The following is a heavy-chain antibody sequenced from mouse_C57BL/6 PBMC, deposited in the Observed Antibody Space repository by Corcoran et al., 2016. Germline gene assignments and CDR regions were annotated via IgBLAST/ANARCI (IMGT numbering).Heavy chain of an antibody. V-gene: IGHV14-2*01. CDR1: GFNIKDYY. D-gene: IGHD2-4*01. Sequence: EVQLQQSGAELVKPGASVKLSCTASGFNIKDYYMHWVKQRTEQGLEWIGRSDPEDGETKYAPKFPGKATITADTSSNTAYLQLSGLTSEETAVYYYAREGAYDYDVLAYGGQGILVTVSA. J-gene: IGHJ3*01. CDR3: AREGAYDYDVLAY. CDR2: SDPEDGET.